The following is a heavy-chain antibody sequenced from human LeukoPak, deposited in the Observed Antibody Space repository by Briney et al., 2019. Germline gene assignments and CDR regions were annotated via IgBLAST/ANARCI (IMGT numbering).Heavy chain of an antibody. J-gene: IGHJ4*02. V-gene: IGHV3-74*01. CDR3: ARDFAAGYYDSGGDDY. Sequence: PGGSLTLSCAASGFTFSTYWMHWVRQGPGKGLVWVSRISTDGSSTSYADSVKGRFTISRDNARNTLYLQMNSLRAEDTAVYYCARDFAAGYYDSGGDDYWGQGTLVTVSS. CDR2: ISTDGSST. D-gene: IGHD3-22*01. CDR1: GFTFSTYW.